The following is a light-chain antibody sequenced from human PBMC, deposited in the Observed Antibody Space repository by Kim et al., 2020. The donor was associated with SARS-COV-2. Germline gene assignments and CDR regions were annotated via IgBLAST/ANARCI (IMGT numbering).Light chain of an antibody. CDR3: QKYNSASWT. CDR2: AAS. Sequence: ASVGDRVTITCRASKGISNYLAWYQQKPGKVPKLLIYAASTLQSGVPSRFSGSGSGTDFTLTISSLQPEDVATYYCQKYNSASWTFGQGTKVDIK. CDR1: KGISNY. J-gene: IGKJ1*01. V-gene: IGKV1-27*01.